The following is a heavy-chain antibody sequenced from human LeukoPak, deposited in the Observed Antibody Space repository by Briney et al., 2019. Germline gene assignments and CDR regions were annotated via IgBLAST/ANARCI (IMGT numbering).Heavy chain of an antibody. V-gene: IGHV1-24*01. J-gene: IGHJ4*02. Sequence: ASVKVSCKVSGYTLTELSMHWVRQAPGKGLEWMGGFDPEDGETIYAQKFQGRVTMTEDTSTDTAYMELSSLRSEDTAVYYCATIRMRGDYGGARLDYWGQGTLVTVSS. D-gene: IGHD4-23*01. CDR1: GYTLTELS. CDR3: ATIRMRGDYGGARLDY. CDR2: FDPEDGET.